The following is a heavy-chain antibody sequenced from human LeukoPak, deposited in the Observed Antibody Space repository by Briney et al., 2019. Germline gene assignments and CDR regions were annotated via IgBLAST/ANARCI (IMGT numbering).Heavy chain of an antibody. CDR2: IWYDGSNK. CDR3: AKLPPEGYYDSSGSLTFDI. Sequence: GGSLRLSCAASGFTFRSYGMHWVRQAPGKGLEWVAVIWYDGSNKYYADSVKGRFTISRDNSKNTLYLQMNSLRAEDTAVYYCAKLPPEGYYDSSGSLTFDIWGQGTMVTVSS. CDR1: GFTFRSYG. V-gene: IGHV3-33*06. J-gene: IGHJ3*02. D-gene: IGHD3-22*01.